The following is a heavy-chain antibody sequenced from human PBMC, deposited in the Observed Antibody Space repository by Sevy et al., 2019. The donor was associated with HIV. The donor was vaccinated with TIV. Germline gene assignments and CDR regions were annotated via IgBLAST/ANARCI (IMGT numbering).Heavy chain of an antibody. J-gene: IGHJ3*02. V-gene: IGHV5-51*01. CDR1: GYSFTSYW. D-gene: IGHD6-6*01. CDR3: ARQSSSSEGAFDI. CDR2: IYPGDSDT. Sequence: GESLKISCKGSGYSFTSYWIGWVRQMPGKGLEWMGIIYPGDSDTRYSPSFQGQVTISADKSISTAYLQWSCLKASDTAMYYCARQSSSSEGAFDIWGQGTMVTVSS.